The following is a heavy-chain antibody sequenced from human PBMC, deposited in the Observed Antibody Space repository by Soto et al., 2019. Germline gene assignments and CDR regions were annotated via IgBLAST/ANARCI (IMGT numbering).Heavy chain of an antibody. J-gene: IGHJ3*02. D-gene: IGHD3-10*01. CDR3: ARQNSLRTWFGDTRNDAFDI. Sequence: QLQLQESGPGLVKPSETLSLTCTVSGGSIGSSSYYWGWIRQPPGKGLEWIGSIYYSGSTYYNPSLKSRVTISVDTSKNQFSLKLSSVTAADTAVYYCARQNSLRTWFGDTRNDAFDIWGQGTMVTVSS. CDR1: GGSIGSSSYY. V-gene: IGHV4-39*01. CDR2: IYYSGST.